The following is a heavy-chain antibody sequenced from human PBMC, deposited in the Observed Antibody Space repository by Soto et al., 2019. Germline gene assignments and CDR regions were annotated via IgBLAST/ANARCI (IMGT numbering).Heavy chain of an antibody. D-gene: IGHD6-6*01. J-gene: IGHJ4*02. Sequence: LSETLSLTCAVYGGSFSGYYWSWIRQPPGKGLEWIGEINHSGSTNYNPSLKSRVTISVDTSKNQFSLKLSSVTAADTAVYYCARGSPFMNFPIIAARASCYFAYWGQGTLFIVSS. CDR3: ARGSPFMNFPIIAARASCYFAY. CDR2: INHSGST. V-gene: IGHV4-34*01. CDR1: GGSFSGYY.